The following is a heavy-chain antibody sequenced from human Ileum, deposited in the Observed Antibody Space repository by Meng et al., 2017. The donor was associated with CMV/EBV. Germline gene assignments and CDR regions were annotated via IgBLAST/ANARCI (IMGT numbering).Heavy chain of an antibody. Sequence: CTASGYTFTSYDINWVRQATGQGLEWMGWMNPNSGNTGYAQKFQGRVTITRNTSIGTAYMELSSLRSEDTAVYYCARREIYGSGSYRYWGQGTLVTVSS. CDR2: MNPNSGNT. V-gene: IGHV1-8*03. J-gene: IGHJ4*02. D-gene: IGHD3-10*01. CDR3: ARREIYGSGSYRY. CDR1: GYTFTSYD.